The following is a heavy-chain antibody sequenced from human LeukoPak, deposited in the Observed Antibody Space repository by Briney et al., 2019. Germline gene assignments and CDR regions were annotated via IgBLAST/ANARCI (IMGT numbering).Heavy chain of an antibody. CDR3: AKGVRVVVTAIPFYFDY. CDR2: ISGSGGST. Sequence: GGSLRLSCAASGFTFSSYEMNWVRQAPGKGLEWVSAISGSGGSTYYADSVKGRFTISRDNSKNTLYLQMNSLRAEDTAVYYCAKGVRVVVTAIPFYFDYWGQGTLVTVSS. V-gene: IGHV3-23*01. J-gene: IGHJ4*02. D-gene: IGHD2-21*02. CDR1: GFTFSSYE.